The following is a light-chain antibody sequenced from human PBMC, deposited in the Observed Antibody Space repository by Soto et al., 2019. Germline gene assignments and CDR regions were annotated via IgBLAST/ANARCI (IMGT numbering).Light chain of an antibody. CDR1: QSVTSNY. V-gene: IGKV3-20*01. CDR2: GSS. CDR3: QQYGHSPQMYA. J-gene: IGKJ2*01. Sequence: EIVLTQSPGTLSLSPGERATLSCRASQSVTSNYLAWYQQKPGQAPSLLIYGSSTRAAGVPDRFSGSGSGTDFTLTITRLESEDFAMCYCQQYGHSPQMYAFGQGTKL.